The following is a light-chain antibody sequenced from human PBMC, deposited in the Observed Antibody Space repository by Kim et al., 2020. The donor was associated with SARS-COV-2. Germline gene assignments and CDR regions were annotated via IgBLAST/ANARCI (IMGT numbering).Light chain of an antibody. CDR1: QDIRND. CDR2: GAS. J-gene: IGKJ5*01. Sequence: ASVGDRVTITCQASQDIRNDLDWYQQKPGRAPKRLIYGASNLESGVPSRFSGSGSGTEFTLSISSLQPEDIATYYCLQYGNFPITFGRGTRLEIK. CDR3: LQYGNFPIT. V-gene: IGKV1-17*01.